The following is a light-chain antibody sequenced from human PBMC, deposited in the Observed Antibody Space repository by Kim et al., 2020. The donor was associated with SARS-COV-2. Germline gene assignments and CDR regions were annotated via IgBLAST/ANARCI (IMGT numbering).Light chain of an antibody. V-gene: IGLV3-19*01. CDR2: GKN. CDR1: SLRNYY. CDR3: NSRDSSGNHVV. Sequence: SSELTQDPAVSVALAQTVRITCQGDSLRNYYASWYQQKPGQAPILVIYGKNNRPSGIPDRFSGSSSGNTATLTITGAQAEDEADYYCNSRDSSGNHVVFGAGTQLTVL. J-gene: IGLJ2*01.